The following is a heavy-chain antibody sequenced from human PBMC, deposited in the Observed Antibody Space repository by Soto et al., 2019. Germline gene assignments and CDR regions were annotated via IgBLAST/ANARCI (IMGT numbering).Heavy chain of an antibody. V-gene: IGHV1-18*01. CDR2: ISAHNGHM. J-gene: IGHJ4*02. CDR3: ARDIHYYDSSGSDY. D-gene: IGHD3-22*01. CDR1: GYSFNRYG. Sequence: VQLVQSGPEVKKPGASVKVSCQTSGYSFNRYGITWVRQAPGQGLEWMGWISAHNGHMIYAQDFQGRVTMTTDTSTNTAYMELRSLRSDDTAVYYCARDIHYYDSSGSDYWGQGTQVTVSS.